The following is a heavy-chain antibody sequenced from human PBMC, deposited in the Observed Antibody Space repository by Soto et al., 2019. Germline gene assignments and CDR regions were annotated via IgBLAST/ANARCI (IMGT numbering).Heavy chain of an antibody. J-gene: IGHJ4*02. CDR1: GGTFSSYT. Sequence: QVQLVQSGAEVKKPGSSVKVSCKASGGTFSSYTISWVRQAPGQGLEWMGRIIPILGIANYAQKFQGRVTITADKSTSTADMELSSLRSEDTAVYYCARVSVARTFDYWGQGTLVTVSS. CDR2: IIPILGIA. D-gene: IGHD2-15*01. V-gene: IGHV1-69*02. CDR3: ARVSVARTFDY.